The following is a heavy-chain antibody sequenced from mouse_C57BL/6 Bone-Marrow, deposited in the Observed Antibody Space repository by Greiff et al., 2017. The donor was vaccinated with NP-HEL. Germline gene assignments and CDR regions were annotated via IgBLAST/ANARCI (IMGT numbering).Heavy chain of an antibody. V-gene: IGHV1-15*01. CDR3: TRGGYYGSRAY. D-gene: IGHD1-1*01. CDR2: IDPETGGT. Sequence: VQLQQSGAELVRPGASVTLSCKASGYTFTDYEMHWVKQTPVQGLEWIGAIDPETGGTAYNQKFKGKAILTADKSSSTAYMELRSLTSEDSAVYYFTRGGYYGSRAYWGQGTLVTVSA. J-gene: IGHJ3*01. CDR1: GYTFTDYE.